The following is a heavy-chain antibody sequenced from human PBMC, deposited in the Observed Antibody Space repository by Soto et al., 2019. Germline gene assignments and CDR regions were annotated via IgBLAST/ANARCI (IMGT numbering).Heavy chain of an antibody. J-gene: IGHJ1*01. CDR2: ISASGGST. D-gene: IGHD2-15*01. V-gene: IGHV3-23*01. Sequence: EVQLLESGGGLVRPGGSLRLSCAASGITFSSFAMSWVRQAPGKGLEWVSAISASGGSTYNADSVKGRFTISRDNSKNTVYVQMNSLRVEDTAIYYCAVRIGTQYFQHWGQGTLVTVSS. CDR1: GITFSSFA. CDR3: AVRIGTQYFQH.